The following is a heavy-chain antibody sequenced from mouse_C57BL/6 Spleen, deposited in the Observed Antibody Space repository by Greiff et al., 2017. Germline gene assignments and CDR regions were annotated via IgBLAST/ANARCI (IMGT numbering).Heavy chain of an antibody. J-gene: IGHJ1*03. CDR3: ARGDYDGDWYFDV. D-gene: IGHD2-4*01. CDR2: ISSGSSTI. Sequence: EVMLVESGGGLVKPGGSLKLSCAASGFTFSDYGMHWVRQAPEKGLEWVGYISSGSSTIYYAAKVKGRFTISRDNAKTTLFLQMTSLRSEDTAMYDCARGDYDGDWYFDVWGTGTTVTVAS. CDR1: GFTFSDYG. V-gene: IGHV5-17*01.